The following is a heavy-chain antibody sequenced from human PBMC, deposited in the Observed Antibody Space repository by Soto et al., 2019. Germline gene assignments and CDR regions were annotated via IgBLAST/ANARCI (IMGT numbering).Heavy chain of an antibody. CDR2: ISGSGGST. J-gene: IGHJ5*02. CDR1: GFTFSSYA. V-gene: IGHV3-23*01. Sequence: LRLSCAASGFTFSSYAMSWVRQAPGKGLEWVSAISGSGGSTYYADSVKGRFTISRDNSKNTLYLQMNSLRAEDTAVYYCAKDQQQYNWFDPWGQGTLVTVSS. D-gene: IGHD6-13*01. CDR3: AKDQQQYNWFDP.